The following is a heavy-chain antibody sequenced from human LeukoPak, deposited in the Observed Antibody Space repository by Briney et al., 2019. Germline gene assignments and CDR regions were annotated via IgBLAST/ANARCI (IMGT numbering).Heavy chain of an antibody. J-gene: IGHJ4*02. CDR2: FDPGDGET. Sequence: ASVKVSCKVSGYTLTELSMHWVRQAPGKGLEWMGGFDPGDGETIYAQKFQGRVTMTEDTSTDTAYMELSSLRSEDTAVYYCATRLRPYYYGSGSPLGYWGQGTLVTVSS. V-gene: IGHV1-24*01. CDR1: GYTLTELS. D-gene: IGHD3-10*01. CDR3: ATRLRPYYYGSGSPLGY.